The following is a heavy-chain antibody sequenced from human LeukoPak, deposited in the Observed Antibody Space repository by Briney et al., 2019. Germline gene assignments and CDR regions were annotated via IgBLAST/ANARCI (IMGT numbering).Heavy chain of an antibody. CDR1: VFSIRSYG. J-gene: IGHJ4*02. CDR3: AKGSAAQGQEDGKIHY. Sequence: GWALRLSCASCVFSIRSYGMIWIRQAPGEGLEDVSNISGSGSSADYVASVKSRFATSTDKSENTLYLKMRSLRAEDRVKYDCAKGSAAQGQEDGKIHYWGQGPLVTVSS. D-gene: IGHD4-17*01. CDR2: ISGSGSSA. V-gene: IGHV3-23*01.